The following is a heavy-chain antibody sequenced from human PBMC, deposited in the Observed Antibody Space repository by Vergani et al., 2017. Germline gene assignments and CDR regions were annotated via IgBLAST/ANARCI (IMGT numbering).Heavy chain of an antibody. D-gene: IGHD5-12*01. V-gene: IGHV3-33*01. CDR3: ARDGLATRHWVDAFDI. Sequence: QVQLVESGGGVVQPGRSLRLSCAASGFTFSSYGMHWVRQAPGKGLEGVAVIWYDGSNKYYADSVKGRFTISRDNSKNTLYLQMNSLRAEDTAVYYCARDGLATRHWVDAFDIWGQGTMVTVSS. J-gene: IGHJ3*02. CDR1: GFTFSSYG. CDR2: IWYDGSNK.